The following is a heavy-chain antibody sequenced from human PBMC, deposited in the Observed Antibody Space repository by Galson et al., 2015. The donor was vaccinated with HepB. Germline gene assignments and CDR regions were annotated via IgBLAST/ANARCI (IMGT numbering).Heavy chain of an antibody. Sequence: SLRLSCAVSGFTFSDYYMDWVRQAPGKGLEWVGRIRNKANSYTTEYAASVKGRFTISRDDSKNSLYLQMNSLKTEDTAVYYCARALTGGYFDYWGQGTLVTVSS. CDR2: IRNKANSYTT. D-gene: IGHD7-27*01. CDR1: GFTFSDYY. V-gene: IGHV3-72*01. CDR3: ARALTGGYFDY. J-gene: IGHJ4*02.